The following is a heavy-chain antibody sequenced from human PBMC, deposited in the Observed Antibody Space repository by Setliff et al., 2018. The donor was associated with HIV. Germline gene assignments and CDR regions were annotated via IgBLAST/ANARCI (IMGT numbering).Heavy chain of an antibody. V-gene: IGHV4-61*09. CDR2: IHISGTA. CDR3: ANRGYSGYDYSNYYYYGMDV. Sequence: PSETLSLTCTVSGGSISSGSYYWSWIRQPAGQGLEWIGQIHISGTANYNPSLKSRVTISIDTSNHQFSLKLTSVTAADTAVYYCANRGYSGYDYSNYYYYGMDVWGQGITVTVSS. CDR1: GGSISSGSYY. J-gene: IGHJ6*02. D-gene: IGHD5-12*01.